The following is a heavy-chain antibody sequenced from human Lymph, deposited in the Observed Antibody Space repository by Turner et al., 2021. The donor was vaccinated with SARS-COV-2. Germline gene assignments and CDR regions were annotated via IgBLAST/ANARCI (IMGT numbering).Heavy chain of an antibody. CDR2: ISSSSSYI. V-gene: IGHV3-21*01. J-gene: IGHJ4*02. CDR1: GFTFSTYS. Sequence: EVQLVESGGGLGKPGGSLRLSWSASGFTFSTYSMNWVRQAPGKGLEWISSISSSSSYIYYADSVKGRFTISRDDAKNSLYLQMNSLRAEDTAVYYCARDIPTTADYFDYWGQGTLVTVSS. CDR3: ARDIPTTADYFDY. D-gene: IGHD4-17*01.